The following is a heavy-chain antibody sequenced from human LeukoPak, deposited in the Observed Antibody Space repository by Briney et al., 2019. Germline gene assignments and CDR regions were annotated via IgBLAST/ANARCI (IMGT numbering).Heavy chain of an antibody. D-gene: IGHD6-19*01. CDR1: GLIFSTYS. Sequence: GGSLRLSCAASGLIFSTYSMNWVRQAPGKGLEWVSSISSSTSYIYYADSVKGRFTISRDNAKNSLYLQMNSLRPEDTAVYYCAKDLYSSGSSGNFDYWGQGTLVTVSS. CDR2: ISSSTSYI. V-gene: IGHV3-21*01. J-gene: IGHJ4*02. CDR3: AKDLYSSGSSGNFDY.